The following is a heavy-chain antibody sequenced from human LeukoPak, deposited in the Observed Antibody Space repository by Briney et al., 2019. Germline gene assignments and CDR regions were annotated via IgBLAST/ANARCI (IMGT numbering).Heavy chain of an antibody. J-gene: IGHJ4*02. V-gene: IGHV4-59*12. CDR2: IYYSGST. CDR1: GGSISSYY. D-gene: IGHD6-13*01. CDR3: GRGGIAAAASGIDY. Sequence: SETLSLTCTVSGGSISSYYWSWIRQPPGKGLEWIGYIYYSGSTNYNPSLKSRVTISVDRSKNQFSLKLSSVTAADTAVYYCGRGGIAAAASGIDYWGQGTLVTVSS.